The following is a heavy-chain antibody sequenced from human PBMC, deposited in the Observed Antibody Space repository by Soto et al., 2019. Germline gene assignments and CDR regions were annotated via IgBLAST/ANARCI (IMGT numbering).Heavy chain of an antibody. V-gene: IGHV3-30*18. CDR2: ISYDGSNK. D-gene: IGHD3-3*01. Sequence: QVQLVESGGGVVQPGRSLRLSCAASGFTFSSYGMHWVRQAPGKGLEWVAVISYDGSNKYYADSVKGRFTISRDNSKNTLYLQMNSLRAEDMAVYYCAKDVEDFSGMDVWGQGTTVTVSS. J-gene: IGHJ6*02. CDR3: AKDVEDFSGMDV. CDR1: GFTFSSYG.